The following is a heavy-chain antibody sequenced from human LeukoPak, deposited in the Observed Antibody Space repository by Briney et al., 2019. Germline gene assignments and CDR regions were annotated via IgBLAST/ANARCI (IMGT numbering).Heavy chain of an antibody. D-gene: IGHD1-1*01. V-gene: IGHV4-34*01. Sequence: SETLSLTCVVYGGSFSGYYWSWIRQPPGKGLEWIREINHSGSTNYNPSLKSRVTISVDTSKNQFSLKLSSVTAADTAVYYFARRDPPLGWNDGDAFDVWGQGTMVTVSS. CDR2: INHSGST. CDR3: ARRDPPLGWNDGDAFDV. J-gene: IGHJ3*01. CDR1: GGSFSGYY.